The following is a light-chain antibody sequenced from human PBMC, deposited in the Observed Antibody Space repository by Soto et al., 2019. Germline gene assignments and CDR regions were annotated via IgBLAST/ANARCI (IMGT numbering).Light chain of an antibody. CDR1: SSDVGGYNS. CDR2: DVS. CDR3: SSYTSIPALV. J-gene: IGLJ1*01. Sequence: QSVLTQPASVSGSPGQSITISCTGTSSDVGGYNSVSWYQQHPGKVPKIMIYDVSIRLSGVPDRFSGSKSVNTAYLTISGIQAEDEADYYCSSYTSIPALVFGTGTKVTVL. V-gene: IGLV2-14*01.